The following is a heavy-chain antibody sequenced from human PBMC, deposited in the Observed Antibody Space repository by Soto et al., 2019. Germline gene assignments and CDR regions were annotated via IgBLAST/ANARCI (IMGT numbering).Heavy chain of an antibody. J-gene: IGHJ4*02. V-gene: IGHV1-46*03. D-gene: IGHD3-9*01. CDR1: GYSFSNNY. CDR2: INPSGGST. Sequence: QVQLVQSGAEEKQPGASVKVSCKASGYSFSNNYVVWVRQAPGQGLEWMGIINPSGGSTSYAQKFQARVIMTSDTSTSTVYIALSSLRSEYTAVFYCARVFGTYYDILTGLWGGRFDYWGQGTQVTVSS. CDR3: ARVFGTYYDILTGLWGGRFDY.